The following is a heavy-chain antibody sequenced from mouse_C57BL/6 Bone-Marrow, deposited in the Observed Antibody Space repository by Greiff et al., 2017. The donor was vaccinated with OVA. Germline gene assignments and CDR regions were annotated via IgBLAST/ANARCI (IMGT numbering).Heavy chain of an antibody. D-gene: IGHD1-1*01. CDR3: AREGPHYYGSSSDY. CDR1: GYTFTDYN. V-gene: IGHV1-22*01. J-gene: IGHJ2*01. Sequence: EVKVVESGPELVKPGASVKMSCKASGYTFTDYNMHWVKQSHGKSLEWIGYINPNNGGTSYNQKFKGKATLTVNKSSSTAYMVLRSLTSEDSAVYYCAREGPHYYGSSSDYWGQGTTLTVSS. CDR2: INPNNGGT.